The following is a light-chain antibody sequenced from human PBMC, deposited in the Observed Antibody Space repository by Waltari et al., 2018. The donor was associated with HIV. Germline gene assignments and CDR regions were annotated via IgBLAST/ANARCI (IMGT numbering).Light chain of an antibody. J-gene: IGLJ1*01. CDR1: NDDNGGHDY. V-gene: IGLV2-14*03. CDR2: NVN. Sequence: SALAQPASVSGSPGQSLTIFCTGTNDDNGGHDYVSWYQVIPYPSPRLFIFNVNRRPSAISHRFSGSKSGDTASLMTFGLQPGDEAHYYCGTWDTGLAAYVFTTGTKVTV. CDR3: GTWDTGLAAYV.